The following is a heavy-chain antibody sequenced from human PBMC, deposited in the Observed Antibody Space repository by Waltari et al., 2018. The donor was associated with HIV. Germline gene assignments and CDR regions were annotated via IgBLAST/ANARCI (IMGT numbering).Heavy chain of an antibody. D-gene: IGHD3-22*01. CDR3: AKAPYDSRKPYDY. J-gene: IGHJ4*02. CDR2: ISGSGGST. CDR1: GFTFSSYS. V-gene: IGHV3-23*01. Sequence: EVQLLESGGGLVQPGGSLRLSCAASGFTFSSYSLIWLRQAPGKGLEWVSAISGSGGSTYYADSVKGRFTISRDNSKNTLYLQMNSLRAEDTAVYYCAKAPYDSRKPYDYWGQGTLVTVSS.